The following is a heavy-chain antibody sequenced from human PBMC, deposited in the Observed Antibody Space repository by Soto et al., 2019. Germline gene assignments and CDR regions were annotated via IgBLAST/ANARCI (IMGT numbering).Heavy chain of an antibody. D-gene: IGHD2-15*01. V-gene: IGHV3-11*01. CDR2: ISSSGSTI. J-gene: IGHJ4*02. CDR3: ARVPVVVVAATLGDFDY. Sequence: GGALRLSCAASGFTFSDYYMSWIRQAPGKGLEWVSYISSSGSTIYYADSVKGRFTISRDNAKNSLYLQMNSLRAEDTAVYYCARVPVVVVAATLGDFDYWGEGTLVTGSS. CDR1: GFTFSDYY.